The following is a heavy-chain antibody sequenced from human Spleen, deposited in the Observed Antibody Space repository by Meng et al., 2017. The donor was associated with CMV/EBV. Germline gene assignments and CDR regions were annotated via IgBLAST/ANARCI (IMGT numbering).Heavy chain of an antibody. CDR1: GGSISSSSYY. V-gene: IGHV4-39*07. J-gene: IGHJ4*02. CDR3: ARDLKAVAGLDH. D-gene: IGHD6-19*01. Sequence: GSLRLSCTVSGGSISSSSYYWGWIRQPPGKGLEWIGSIYYSGSTYYNPSLKSRLTISVDTSKNQFSLKLSSVTAADTAVYYCARDLKAVAGLDHWGQGTLVTVSS. CDR2: IYYSGST.